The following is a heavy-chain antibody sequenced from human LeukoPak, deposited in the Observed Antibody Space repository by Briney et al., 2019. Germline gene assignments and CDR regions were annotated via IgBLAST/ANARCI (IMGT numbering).Heavy chain of an antibody. CDR1: GGSISSSSYY. CDR3: ARVLGYYDADAFDI. Sequence: PSETLSLTCTVSGGSISSSSYYWGWIRQPPGKGLEWIGSIYYSGSTYYNPSLKSRVTISVDTSKNQFSLKLSSVTAADTAVYYCARVLGYYDADAFDIWGQGTMVTVSS. J-gene: IGHJ3*02. CDR2: IYYSGST. D-gene: IGHD3-22*01. V-gene: IGHV4-39*07.